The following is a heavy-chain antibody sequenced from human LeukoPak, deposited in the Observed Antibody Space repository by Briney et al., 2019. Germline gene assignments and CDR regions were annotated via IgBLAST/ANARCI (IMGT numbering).Heavy chain of an antibody. D-gene: IGHD6-19*01. J-gene: IGHJ5*02. V-gene: IGHV4-61*02. Sequence: SETLSLTCTVSGGSISSDTYFWSWIRQPAGTGLEWIGRISSSGRTDYNPSLKSRVTISVDTTQNQLSMNLGSVTAADTAVYYCAKGAGPPWFDPWGQGILVTVSS. CDR1: GGSISSDTYF. CDR3: AKGAGPPWFDP. CDR2: ISSSGRT.